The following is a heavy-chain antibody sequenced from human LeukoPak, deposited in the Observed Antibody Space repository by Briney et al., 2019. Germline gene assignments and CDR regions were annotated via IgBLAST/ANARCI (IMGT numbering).Heavy chain of an antibody. D-gene: IGHD6-13*01. Sequence: GRSLRLSCAASGFTFSDHGMHWVRQAPGKGLEWVAVISYDGSNKYYADSVKGRFTISRDNSKNTLYLQMNSLRAEDTAVYYCAKNQQGLAAACDYWGQGTLVTVSS. V-gene: IGHV3-30*18. J-gene: IGHJ4*02. CDR1: GFTFSDHG. CDR3: AKNQQGLAAACDY. CDR2: ISYDGSNK.